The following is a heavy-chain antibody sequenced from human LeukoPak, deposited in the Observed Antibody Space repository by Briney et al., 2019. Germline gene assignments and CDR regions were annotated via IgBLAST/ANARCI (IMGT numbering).Heavy chain of an antibody. CDR2: IFYSEST. CDR1: GGSISSYY. V-gene: IGHV4-59*08. J-gene: IGHJ4*02. D-gene: IGHD6-19*01. Sequence: SEALSLTCTVSGGSISSYYWSWIRQPVGKGLEWIGYIFYSESTNYNPSVKSRVTISADTSKNQFSLKLRSVTAADTALYYCARHPLKPVASYYFYYWGQGTLVTVSS. CDR3: ARHPLKPVASYYFYY.